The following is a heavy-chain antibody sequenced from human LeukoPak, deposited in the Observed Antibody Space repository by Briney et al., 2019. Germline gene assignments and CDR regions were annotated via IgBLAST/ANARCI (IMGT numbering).Heavy chain of an antibody. CDR2: TYYRSKWYS. D-gene: IGHD6-19*01. Sequence: SQTLSLTFAISGDSVSSYSAAWNWIRQSPSRGLEWLGRTYYRSKWYSDYAVSVTSRITINPDTSKNQFSLQLNSVTPEDTAVYFCARAGCSSGCLLDYWGQGTLVTVSS. CDR3: ARAGCSSGCLLDY. CDR1: GDSVSSYSAA. J-gene: IGHJ4*02. V-gene: IGHV6-1*01.